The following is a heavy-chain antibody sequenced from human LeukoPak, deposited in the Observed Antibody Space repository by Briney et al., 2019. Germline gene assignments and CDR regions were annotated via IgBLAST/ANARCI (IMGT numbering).Heavy chain of an antibody. CDR1: GGSFSGYY. CDR3: ASRRKVRIVGANSPRRFDY. V-gene: IGHV4-34*01. J-gene: IGHJ4*02. D-gene: IGHD1-26*01. Sequence: SETLSLTCAVYGGSFSGYYWSWIRQPPGKGLEWIGEINHSGSTNYNPSLKSRVTISVDTSKNQFSLKLSSVTAADTAVYYCASRRKVRIVGANSPRRFDYWGQGTLVTVSS. CDR2: INHSGST.